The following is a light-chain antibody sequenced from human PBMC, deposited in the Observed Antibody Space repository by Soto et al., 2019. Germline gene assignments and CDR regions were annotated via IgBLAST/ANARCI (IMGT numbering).Light chain of an antibody. CDR3: SSYTSSNTFV. J-gene: IGLJ1*01. CDR1: SSDVGSYNL. Sequence: QSALTQPPSVSGSPGQSVTISCTGTSSDVGSYNLISWYQQPPGTAPKLMIYEVNNRPSGFPDRFSGSKSGNTASLTISGLQAEDEADYYCSSYTSSNTFVFGTGTKVTVL. V-gene: IGLV2-18*02. CDR2: EVN.